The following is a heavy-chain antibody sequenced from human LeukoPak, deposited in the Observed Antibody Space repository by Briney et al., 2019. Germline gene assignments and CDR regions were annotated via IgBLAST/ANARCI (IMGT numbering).Heavy chain of an antibody. J-gene: IGHJ3*02. CDR2: ISSSSTYI. D-gene: IGHD5-24*01. V-gene: IGHV3-21*01. Sequence: GGSLRLSCAASGFTFSSYSMNWVRQAPGKGLEWVSSISSSSTYIYYADSVKGRFIISRDNSKNTLYLQMNSLRVEDTAVYYCARDHGYSRAFDIWGQGTMVTVSS. CDR1: GFTFSSYS. CDR3: ARDHGYSRAFDI.